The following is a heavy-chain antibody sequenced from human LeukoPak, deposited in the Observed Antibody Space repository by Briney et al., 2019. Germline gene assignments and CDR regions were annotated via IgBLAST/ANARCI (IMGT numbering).Heavy chain of an antibody. CDR2: INPNSGGT. CDR1: GYTFTGYY. D-gene: IGHD6-13*01. CDR3: ARAQTGYSSSRRHYYYMDV. V-gene: IGHV1-2*02. J-gene: IGHJ6*03. Sequence: GASVKVSCKASGYTFTGYYMHWVRQAPGQGLEWMGWINPNSGGTNYAQKFQGRVTMTRDTSISTAYMELSRLRSDDTAVYYCARAQTGYSSSRRHYYYMDVWGKGTTVTVSS.